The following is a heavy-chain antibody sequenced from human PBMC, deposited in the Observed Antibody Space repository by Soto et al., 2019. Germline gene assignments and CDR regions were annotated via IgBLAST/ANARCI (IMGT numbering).Heavy chain of an antibody. CDR1: GGSVSSGSYY. D-gene: IGHD3-22*01. J-gene: IGHJ5*02. CDR2: IYYSGST. V-gene: IGHV4-61*01. Sequence: PSETLSLTCTVSGGSVSSGSYYWSWIRQPPGKGLEWIGYIYYSGSTNYNPSLKSRVTISVDTSKNQFSLKLSSVTAADTAVYYCASSDSSGYYPYSLLFDPWGQGTLVTVSS. CDR3: ASSDSSGYYPYSLLFDP.